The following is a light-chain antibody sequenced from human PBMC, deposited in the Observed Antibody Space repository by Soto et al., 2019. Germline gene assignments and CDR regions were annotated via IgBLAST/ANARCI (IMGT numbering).Light chain of an antibody. J-gene: IGKJ5*01. CDR3: QQYHTSSIT. CDR2: DAS. CDR1: QSISSW. Sequence: DIQMTQSLSTLSASVGDRVTITCRASQSISSWLAWYQQKPGKAPNLLIYDASTLERGVPSRFSGTGSGTEFTLTIDRLQPDDFATYYCQQYHTSSITFGQGHDWR. V-gene: IGKV1-5*01.